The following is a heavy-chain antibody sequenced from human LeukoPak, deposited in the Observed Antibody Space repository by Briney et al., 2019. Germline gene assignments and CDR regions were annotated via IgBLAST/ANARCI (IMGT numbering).Heavy chain of an antibody. CDR3: ARDGPAQMVDFDY. J-gene: IGHJ4*02. V-gene: IGHV1-2*02. D-gene: IGHD3-10*01. CDR2: IYPYTGAT. CDR1: GYTFSGTGWY. Sequence: GDSVKVSFKASGYTFSGTGWYLYWLRPAPGQGLECMGWIYPYTGATHYAQKFQGRVAMTRDTSISTAYMELSRLRPDDTAVYYCARDGPAQMVDFDYWGQGTLVTVSS.